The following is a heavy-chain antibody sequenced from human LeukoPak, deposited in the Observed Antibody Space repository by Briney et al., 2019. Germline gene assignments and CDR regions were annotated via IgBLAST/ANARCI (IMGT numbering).Heavy chain of an antibody. Sequence: SETLSLTCTVSGGSISSSSYHWGWIRQPPGKGLEWIGNIYYSGSTYYTPSLKSRVTISIDTSKNQFSLKLSSVTAADTTVYYCARDIYYYDSSGSRVFDYWGQGTLVTVSS. D-gene: IGHD3-22*01. CDR2: IYYSGST. V-gene: IGHV4-39*07. J-gene: IGHJ4*02. CDR1: GGSISSSSYH. CDR3: ARDIYYYDSSGSRVFDY.